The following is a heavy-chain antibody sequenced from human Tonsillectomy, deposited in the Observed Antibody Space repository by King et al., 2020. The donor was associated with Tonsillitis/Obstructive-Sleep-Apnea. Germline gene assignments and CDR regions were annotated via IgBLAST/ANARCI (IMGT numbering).Heavy chain of an antibody. D-gene: IGHD3-10*01. CDR3: ARDGSGSFYYYYYYYMDV. V-gene: IGHV1-3*01. CDR2: INAGNGNT. Sequence: QLVQSGAEVKKPGASVKVSCKASGYTFTSYAMHWVRQAPGQRLEWMGWINAGNGNTKYSQKFQGRVTITRDTSASTAYMELSSLRSEDTAVYYCARDGSGSFYYYYYYYMDVWGKGTTVTVSS. CDR1: GYTFTSYA. J-gene: IGHJ6*03.